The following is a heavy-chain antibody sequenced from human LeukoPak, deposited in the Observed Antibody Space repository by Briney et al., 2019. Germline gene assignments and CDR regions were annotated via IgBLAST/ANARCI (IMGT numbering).Heavy chain of an antibody. CDR3: ARSNYFDF. CDR2: VNQDGSDR. J-gene: IGHJ4*02. V-gene: IGHV3-7*01. Sequence: GGSLRLSCAASGLTFSGYWMSWVRLAPGKGLEWVANVNQDGSDRYYVDSVKGRFTISRDSAKNSLYLQMNSLRAEDTAVYYCARSNYFDFWGQGTLVTVSS. CDR1: GLTFSGYW.